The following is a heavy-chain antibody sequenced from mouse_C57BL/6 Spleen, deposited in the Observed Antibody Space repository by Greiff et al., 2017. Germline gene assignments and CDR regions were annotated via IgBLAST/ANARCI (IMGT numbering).Heavy chain of an antibody. CDR3: ARGSYGSSWFAY. CDR2: INPNNGGT. CDR1: GYTFTDYN. D-gene: IGHD1-1*01. J-gene: IGHJ3*01. Sequence: EVQLQQSGPELVKPGASVKMSCKASGYTFTDYNMHWVKQSHGKSLEWIGYINPNNGGTSYNQKFKGKATLTVNKCSSTAYMELRSLTSEDSAVYYCARGSYGSSWFAYWGQGTLGTVSA. V-gene: IGHV1-22*01.